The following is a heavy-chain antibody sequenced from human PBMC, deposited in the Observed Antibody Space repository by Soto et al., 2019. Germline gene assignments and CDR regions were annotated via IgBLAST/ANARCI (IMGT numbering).Heavy chain of an antibody. CDR2: MKDGGST. V-gene: IGHV3-53*01. CDR3: VRDKYCDGGGCYGQFEH. Sequence: PGGSLRLSCAASGFSVGSNFMTWVRQAPGKGLEWVSVMKDGGSTNYADSVKGRFTVSRDNSKNTLYLQMNSLRVEDTAVYYCVRDKYCDGGGCYGQFEHWGPGTLVTVSS. CDR1: GFSVGSNF. J-gene: IGHJ4*02. D-gene: IGHD2-8*02.